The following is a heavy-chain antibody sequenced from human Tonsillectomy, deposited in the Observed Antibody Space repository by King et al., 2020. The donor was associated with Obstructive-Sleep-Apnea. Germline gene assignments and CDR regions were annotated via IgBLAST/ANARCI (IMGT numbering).Heavy chain of an antibody. CDR1: GYTFTSYG. J-gene: IGHJ4*02. CDR3: ARDISWNYYDCSGYYVDY. V-gene: IGHV1-18*04. D-gene: IGHD3-22*01. Sequence: VQLVESGAEVKKPGASVKVSCKASGYTFTSYGISWVRQAPGQGLEWMGWISAYNGNTNYAQKHQGRVTMTTDTFTSTAYMELRSLRSDDTAVYYCARDISWNYYDCSGYYVDYWGQGTLVTVSS. CDR2: ISAYNGNT.